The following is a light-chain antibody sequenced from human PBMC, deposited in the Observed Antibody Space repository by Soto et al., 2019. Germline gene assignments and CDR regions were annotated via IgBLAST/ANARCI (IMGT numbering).Light chain of an antibody. CDR1: QSVSSSY. CDR3: QQYGSSPPYT. Sequence: IVLTQSPGTLSLSPGERATLSCRASQSVSSSYLAWYQQKPGQAPRLLIYGASSRATVILDRFSGSGSGTDFTLTISRREHEDFAVYYCQQYGSSPPYTFGQGNKLEIK. CDR2: GAS. V-gene: IGKV3-20*01. J-gene: IGKJ2*01.